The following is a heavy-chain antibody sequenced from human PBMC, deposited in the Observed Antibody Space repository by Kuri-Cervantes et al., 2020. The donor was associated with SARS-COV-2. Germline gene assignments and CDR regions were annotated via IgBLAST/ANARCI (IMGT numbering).Heavy chain of an antibody. D-gene: IGHD2-2*01. J-gene: IGHJ5*02. V-gene: IGHV4-59*11. CDR3: ARQAFPEDIVVVPAARPYNWFDP. CDR1: GGSISSHY. Sequence: SETLSLTCTVSGGSISSHYWSWIRQPPGKGLEWIGYIYYSGSTNYNPSLKSRVTISVDTSKNQFSLKLSSVTAADTAVYYCARQAFPEDIVVVPAARPYNWFDPWGQGTLVTVSS. CDR2: IYYSGST.